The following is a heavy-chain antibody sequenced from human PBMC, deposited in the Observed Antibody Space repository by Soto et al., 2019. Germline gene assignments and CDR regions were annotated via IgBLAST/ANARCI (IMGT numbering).Heavy chain of an antibody. CDR2: ISSSSSFI. J-gene: IGHJ5*02. D-gene: IGHD3-16*01. Sequence: EVLLVESGGGLVKPGGSLRLSCAASGFTFSSYSMNWVRQAPGKGLEWVSSISSSSSFIYYADSLKGRFTISRDNAKNSLYLQMNGRGAEDTSVYYCARDLHDYVSFRFDPRGQGTLVTVSS. V-gene: IGHV3-21*01. CDR3: ARDLHDYVSFRFDP. CDR1: GFTFSSYS.